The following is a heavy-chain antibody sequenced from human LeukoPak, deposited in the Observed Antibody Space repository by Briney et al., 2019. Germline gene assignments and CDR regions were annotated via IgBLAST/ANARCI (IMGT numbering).Heavy chain of an antibody. CDR1: GFTFSNYG. V-gene: IGHV3-30*03. CDR3: ARDAGRYFDWLGY. Sequence: GGSLRLSCAASGFTFSNYGMHWVSQAPGKGLEWVALLVYDGFYKYYADSVKGRFTISRDDSRNTLYLQLSSLRAEDTAVYYCARDAGRYFDWLGYWGQGTLVTVSS. D-gene: IGHD3-9*01. J-gene: IGHJ4*02. CDR2: LVYDGFYK.